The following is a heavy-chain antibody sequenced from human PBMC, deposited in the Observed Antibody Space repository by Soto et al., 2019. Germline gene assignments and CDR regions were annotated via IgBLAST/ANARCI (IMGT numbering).Heavy chain of an antibody. CDR2: IYYSGST. Sequence: QLQLQESGPGLVKPSETLSLTCTVSGGSISSSSYYWGWIRQPPGKGLEWIGSIYYSGSTYYNPSLKSRVTISVDTSKNQFSLKLSSVTAADTAVYYCARLLSGGSSWLSDAFDIWGQGTMVTVSP. CDR1: GGSISSSSYY. D-gene: IGHD6-13*01. CDR3: ARLLSGGSSWLSDAFDI. V-gene: IGHV4-39*01. J-gene: IGHJ3*02.